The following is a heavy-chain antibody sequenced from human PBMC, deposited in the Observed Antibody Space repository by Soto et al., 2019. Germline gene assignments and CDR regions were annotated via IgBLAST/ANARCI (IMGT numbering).Heavy chain of an antibody. CDR2: ISYDGSNK. J-gene: IGHJ6*02. CDR1: GFTFSSYA. V-gene: IGHV3-30-3*01. CDR3: ARDLAPGESCSSTSCYLAGMDV. Sequence: PGGSLRLSCAASGFTFSSYAMHWVRQAPGKGLEWVAVISYDGSNKYYADSVKGRFTISRDNSKNTLYLQMNSLRAEDTAVYYCARDLAPGESCSSTSCYLAGMDVWGQGTTVTVSS. D-gene: IGHD2-2*01.